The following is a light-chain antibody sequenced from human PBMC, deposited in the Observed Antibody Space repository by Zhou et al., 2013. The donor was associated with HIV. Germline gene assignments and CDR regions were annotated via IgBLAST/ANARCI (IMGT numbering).Light chain of an antibody. CDR1: QNVFSN. Sequence: EVVMTQSPSTLSVSPGERVTLSCRASQNVFSNLAWYQQKPGQAPSLLIYDTSTRATGVPARFSGSGSGRDFTLTISGLQPEDFALYFCQHYKNWRCSFGQGTKLEMK. CDR3: QHYKNWRCS. V-gene: IGKV3-15*01. J-gene: IGKJ2*04. CDR2: DTS.